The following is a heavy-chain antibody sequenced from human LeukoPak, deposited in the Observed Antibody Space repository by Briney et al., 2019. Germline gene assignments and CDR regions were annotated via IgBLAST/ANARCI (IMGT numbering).Heavy chain of an antibody. CDR2: IHPNSGAA. J-gene: IGHJ2*01. CDR1: GYTFTDYY. CDR3: ARDPPLWIGWYFDL. V-gene: IGHV1-2*02. Sequence: ASVKVSCKASGYTFTDYYIHWVRQAPGQGPEWMGWIHPNSGAARYAQTFQGRVTMTRDTSINTAYMELSGLISDDTAVYYCARDPPLWIGWYFDLWGRGTLVTVSA. D-gene: IGHD3-10*01.